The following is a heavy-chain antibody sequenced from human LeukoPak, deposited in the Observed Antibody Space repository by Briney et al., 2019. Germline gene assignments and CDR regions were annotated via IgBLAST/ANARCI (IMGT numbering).Heavy chain of an antibody. CDR2: INTDGTST. Sequence: GGSLRLSCAASGFTFITYWMHWVRQAPGKGLVWVSRINTDGTSTSYADSVKGRFTISRDNAKNTLYLQMNSLRVEDTAVYYCARDRGYALDYWGQGTLLSVSS. V-gene: IGHV3-74*01. J-gene: IGHJ4*02. D-gene: IGHD5-12*01. CDR3: ARDRGYALDY. CDR1: GFTFITYW.